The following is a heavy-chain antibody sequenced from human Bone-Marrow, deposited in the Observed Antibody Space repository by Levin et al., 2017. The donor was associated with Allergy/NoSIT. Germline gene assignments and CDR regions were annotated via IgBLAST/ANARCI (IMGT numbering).Heavy chain of an antibody. CDR1: GFTFSNYD. CDR2: ISNSASVV. V-gene: IGHV3-48*03. Sequence: PGGSLRLSCTASGFTFSNYDLNWVRQAPGKGLEWISYISNSASVVYYADSVKGRFTVSRDNARKSLYLQMNSLRDEDTAVYYCAGYCSGGGCYRYTSYGMDVWGQGTTVAVSS. CDR3: AGYCSGGGCYRYTSYGMDV. D-gene: IGHD2-15*01. J-gene: IGHJ6*02.